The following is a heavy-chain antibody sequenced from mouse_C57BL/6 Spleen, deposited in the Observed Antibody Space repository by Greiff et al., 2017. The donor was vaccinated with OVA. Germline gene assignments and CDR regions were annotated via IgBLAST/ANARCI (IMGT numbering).Heavy chain of an antibody. CDR2: IDPEDGDT. V-gene: IGHV14-1*01. Sequence: VQLQQSGAELVRPGASVKLSCTASGFNIKDYYMHWVKQRPEQGLEWIGRIDPEDGDTEYAPKFQGKATMTADTSSNTAYLQLSSLTSEDTAVYYCTYGGYGYDKFAYWGQGTLVTVSA. CDR3: TYGGYGYDKFAY. CDR1: GFNIKDYY. J-gene: IGHJ3*01. D-gene: IGHD2-2*01.